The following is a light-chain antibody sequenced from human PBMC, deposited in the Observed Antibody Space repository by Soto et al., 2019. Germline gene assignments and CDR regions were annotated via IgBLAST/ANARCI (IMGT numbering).Light chain of an antibody. V-gene: IGKV1-5*01. Sequence: DIQMTQSPSTLSASVGDRVTITCRASPSINKWLAWYQQKPGKAPKPLIFDASDLESGVPSRFSGRGSGTEFTLTITSLQPDDFVIYYCQQYNDYPLTFGGGTKV. CDR1: PSINKW. CDR3: QQYNDYPLT. J-gene: IGKJ4*01. CDR2: DAS.